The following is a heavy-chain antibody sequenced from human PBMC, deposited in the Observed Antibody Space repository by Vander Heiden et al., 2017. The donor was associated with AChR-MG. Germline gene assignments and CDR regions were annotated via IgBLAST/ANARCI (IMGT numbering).Heavy chain of an antibody. D-gene: IGHD3-10*01. CDR2: ISSSGAAT. V-gene: IGHV3-23*01. CDR3: AKTFFYGSGTLDFPLFGLDV. J-gene: IGHJ6*02. Sequence: EVQLLESGGGLVQPGGSLRLSCAASGFNNFDHFAITWVRQAPGRGLEWVSLISSSGAATYYADSVKGRFTISRDNSKNTLSLHMNSLRADDTAVYYCAKTFFYGSGTLDFPLFGLDVWGQGTTVTVSS. CDR1: GFNNFDHFA.